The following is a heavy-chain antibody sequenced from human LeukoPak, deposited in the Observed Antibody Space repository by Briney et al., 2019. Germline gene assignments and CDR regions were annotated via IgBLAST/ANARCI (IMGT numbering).Heavy chain of an antibody. CDR1: GYTFTGYY. CDR3: ARVKSRDETDFDY. D-gene: IGHD1-1*01. CDR2: ISAYNGNT. J-gene: IGHJ4*02. V-gene: IGHV1-18*04. Sequence: ASVKVSCKASGYTFTGYYMHWVRQAPGQGLEWMGWISAYNGNTNYAQKLQGRVTMTTDTSTSTAYMELRSLRSDDTAVYYCARVKSRDETDFDYWGQGTLVTVSS.